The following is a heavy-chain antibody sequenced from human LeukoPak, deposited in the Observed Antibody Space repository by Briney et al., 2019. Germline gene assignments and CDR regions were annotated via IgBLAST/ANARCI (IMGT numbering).Heavy chain of an antibody. D-gene: IGHD3-3*01. V-gene: IGHV3-20*04. CDR1: GFTFDDYG. Sequence: EGSLRLSCAASGFTFDDYGMSWVRQAPGKGLEWVSGINWNGGSTGYADSVKGRFTISRDNAKNSLYLQMSNLRAEDTALYYCARDRPYYDFWSGYGGWGQGTLVTVSS. CDR2: INWNGGST. J-gene: IGHJ4*02. CDR3: ARDRPYYDFWSGYGG.